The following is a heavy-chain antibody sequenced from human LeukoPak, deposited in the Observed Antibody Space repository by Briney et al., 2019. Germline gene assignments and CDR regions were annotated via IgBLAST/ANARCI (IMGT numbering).Heavy chain of an antibody. D-gene: IGHD3-3*01. Sequence: GASVKVSCKASGYTFTSYGISWVRQAPGQGLEWMGWISAYNGNTNYAQKLQGRVTMTTDTSTSTAYMEVRSLRSDDTAVYYCARDSTPYYDRYYMDVWGKGTTVTVSS. CDR3: ARDSTPYYDRYYMDV. V-gene: IGHV1-18*04. CDR2: ISAYNGNT. CDR1: GYTFTSYG. J-gene: IGHJ6*03.